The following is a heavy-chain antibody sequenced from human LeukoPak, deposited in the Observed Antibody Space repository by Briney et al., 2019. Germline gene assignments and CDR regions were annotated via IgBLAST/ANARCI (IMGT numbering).Heavy chain of an antibody. D-gene: IGHD3-3*01. V-gene: IGHV4-39*01. CDR3: ARVLRGFLEWRYYYYGMDV. J-gene: IGHJ6*02. Sequence: PSETLSLTCTVSGGSVSSSNYYWGWIRQPPGKGLEWIGRIYHSGSTYYNPSLKSRVTISVDTSKNQFSLKVSSVTAADTAVYYCARVLRGFLEWRYYYYGMDVWGQGTTVTVSS. CDR2: IYHSGST. CDR1: GGSVSSSNYY.